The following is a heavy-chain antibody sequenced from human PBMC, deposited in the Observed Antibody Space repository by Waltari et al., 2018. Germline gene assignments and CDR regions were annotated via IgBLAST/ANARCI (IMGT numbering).Heavy chain of an antibody. J-gene: IGHJ4*02. Sequence: QVQLVQSGAEVKKPGASVKVSCRASGYPFTAYYMHWVRQAPGQGLEWMGRIHPDSGGTNFAQNFQGRVTMTRDTSISTAYMELSSLRSDDTAVYYCVRVGSNHNFDYWGQGTLVTVSS. V-gene: IGHV1-2*06. CDR3: VRVGSNHNFDY. D-gene: IGHD2-2*01. CDR2: IHPDSGGT. CDR1: GYPFTAYY.